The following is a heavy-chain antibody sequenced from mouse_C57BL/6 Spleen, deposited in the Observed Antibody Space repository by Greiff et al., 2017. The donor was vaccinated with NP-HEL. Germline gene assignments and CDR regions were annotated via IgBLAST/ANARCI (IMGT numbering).Heavy chain of an antibody. CDR2: IRNKANGYTT. D-gene: IGHD2-4*01. Sequence: EVKVVESGGGLVQPGGSLSLSCAASGFTFTDYYMSWVRQPPGKALEWLGFIRNKANGYTTEYSASVKGRFTISRDNSQSILYLQMNALRAEDSDTYYCARYEGLRHAKECWGQGASVTVAS. CDR1: GFTFTDYY. V-gene: IGHV7-3*01. CDR3: ARYEGLRHAKEC. J-gene: IGHJ4*01.